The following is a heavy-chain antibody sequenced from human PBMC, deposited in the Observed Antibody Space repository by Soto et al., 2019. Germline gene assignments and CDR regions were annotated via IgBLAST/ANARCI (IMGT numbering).Heavy chain of an antibody. V-gene: IGHV1-3*01. J-gene: IGHJ4*02. D-gene: IGHD2-15*01. Sequence: ASVKVSCKASGYTFTIYAMHWVRQAPGQRLEWMGWINAGNGSTKYSQKFQGRVTITRDTSASTAYMELSSLRSEDTAVYYCARDLGGWPDYWGQGTLVTVSS. CDR3: ARDLGGWPDY. CDR1: GYTFTIYA. CDR2: INAGNGST.